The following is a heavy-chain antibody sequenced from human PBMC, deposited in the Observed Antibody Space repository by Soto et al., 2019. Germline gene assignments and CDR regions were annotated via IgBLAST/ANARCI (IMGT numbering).Heavy chain of an antibody. CDR1: GYTFTSYG. CDR3: ARVNGVDTAMVTGYYYYYYGMDV. V-gene: IGHV1-18*01. J-gene: IGHJ6*02. CDR2: ISAYNGNT. D-gene: IGHD5-18*01. Sequence: AAVKVSCKASGYTFTSYGISWVRQAPGQGLEWMGWISAYNGNTNYAQKLQGRVTMTTDTSTSTAYMELRSLRSDDTAVYYCARVNGVDTAMVTGYYYYYYGMDVWGQGTTLTVSS.